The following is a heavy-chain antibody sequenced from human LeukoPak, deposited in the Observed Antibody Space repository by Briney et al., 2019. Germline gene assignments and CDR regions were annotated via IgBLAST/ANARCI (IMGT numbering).Heavy chain of an antibody. CDR3: ARDLQSSSSYYYVVGY. V-gene: IGHV1-2*02. CDR1: GYTFTSYD. D-gene: IGHD3-22*01. CDR2: INPNSGGT. J-gene: IGHJ4*02. Sequence: GASVKVSCKASGYTFTSYDINWVRQAPGQGLEWMGWINPNSGGTNYAQKFQGRVTMTRDTSISTAYVELSRLRSDDTAVYYCARDLQSSSSYYYVVGYWGQGTLVTVSS.